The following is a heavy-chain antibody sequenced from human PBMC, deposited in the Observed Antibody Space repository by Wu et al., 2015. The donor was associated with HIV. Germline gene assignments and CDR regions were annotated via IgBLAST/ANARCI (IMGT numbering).Heavy chain of an antibody. CDR1: GYTFTGYY. J-gene: IGHJ3*02. Sequence: QVQLVQSGAEVKKPGASVRVSCKTSGYTFTGYYMHWVRQAPGQGLEWMGWINPSSGDTSYSQKLQSRVTMTRDTSISTVYMELSRLRFDDAAVYYCARDELFRVDDAFDMWGQGTMVIVSS. D-gene: IGHD2-15*01. CDR2: INPSSGDT. V-gene: IGHV1-2*02. CDR3: ARDELFRVDDAFDM.